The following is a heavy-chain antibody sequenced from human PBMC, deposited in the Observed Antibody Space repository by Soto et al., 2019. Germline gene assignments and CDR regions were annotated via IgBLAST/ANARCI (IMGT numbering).Heavy chain of an antibody. J-gene: IGHJ6*02. D-gene: IGHD3-10*01. V-gene: IGHV3-23*01. CDR1: GFTFSDFA. CDR2: LDGAGGST. CDR3: AAPRDEYGSGVSWFTYCMDI. Sequence: GGSLRLSCLASGFTFSDFAMTWVRHVPGRGLEWVASLDGAGGSTYYAESVRGRFSISRDNSQNTLFLQMKRLTVADTAIYYCAAPRDEYGSGVSWFTYCMDIWGQGTTVTVSS.